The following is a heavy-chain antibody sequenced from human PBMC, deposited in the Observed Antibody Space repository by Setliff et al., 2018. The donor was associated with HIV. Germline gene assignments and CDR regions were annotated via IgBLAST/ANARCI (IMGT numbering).Heavy chain of an antibody. CDR1: GDSTTRGSYY. CDR3: ARAAYSGTYLWEPATDL. J-gene: IGHJ2*01. D-gene: IGHD3-16*01. Sequence: PSETLSLTCTVSGDSTTRGSYYWSWIRQPAGKGLEWIGHIYTSGKTHYSPSLKSRITISADTSKNQFSLTLRSVTAADTAVYYCARAAYSGTYLWEPATDLWGRGSLVTVSS. CDR2: IYTSGKT. V-gene: IGHV4-61*09.